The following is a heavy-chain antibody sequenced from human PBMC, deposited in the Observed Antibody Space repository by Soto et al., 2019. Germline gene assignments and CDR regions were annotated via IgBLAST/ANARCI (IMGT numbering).Heavy chain of an antibody. Sequence: PGGSLRLSCAASGFTFSSYGMHWVRQAPGKGLEWVAVISYDGSNKYYADSVKGRFTISRDNSKNTLYLQMNSLRAEDTAVYYCAKGGCRAYYYYYMDVWGKGTTVTVSS. CDR3: AKGGCRAYYYYYMDV. J-gene: IGHJ6*03. CDR1: GFTFSSYG. CDR2: ISYDGSNK. D-gene: IGHD2-15*01. V-gene: IGHV3-30*18.